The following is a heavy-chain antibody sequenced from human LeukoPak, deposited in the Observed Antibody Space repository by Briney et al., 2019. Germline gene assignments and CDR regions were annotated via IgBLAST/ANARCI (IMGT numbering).Heavy chain of an antibody. CDR3: ARAYYSSRSWFDP. J-gene: IGHJ5*02. Sequence: PSETLSLTCTVSGGSISSYYWSWIRQPPGKGLEWIGYIYYSGSTNYNPSLKSRVTISVDTSKNLFSLKLSSVTAADTAVYYCARAYYSSRSWFDPWGQGTLVTVSS. D-gene: IGHD6-13*01. CDR1: GGSISSYY. CDR2: IYYSGST. V-gene: IGHV4-59*01.